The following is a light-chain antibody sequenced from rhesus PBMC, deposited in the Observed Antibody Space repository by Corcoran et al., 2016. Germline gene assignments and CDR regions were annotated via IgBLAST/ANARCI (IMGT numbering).Light chain of an antibody. J-gene: IGKJ2*01. Sequence: DIQMTQSPSSLSASVGDRVTITCQASQGISSWLAWYQQKPGKAPKLLIYAASLLQSGVPSRVSGSGSGTDFTITISSLQTEDFATYYCQQHNSYPYSFGQGTKVEIK. CDR2: AAS. CDR3: QQHNSYPYS. CDR1: QGISSW. V-gene: IGKV1-33*02.